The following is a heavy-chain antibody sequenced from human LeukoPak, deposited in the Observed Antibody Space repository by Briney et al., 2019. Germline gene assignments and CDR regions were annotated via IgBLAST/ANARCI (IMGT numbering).Heavy chain of an antibody. CDR1: GYTFTGYY. D-gene: IGHD3-22*01. J-gene: IGHJ4*02. CDR3: ARARHYYDSSGYSDY. Sequence: ASVKVSCKAPGYTFTGYYMHWVRQAPGQGLEWMGWINPNSGGTNYAQKFQGRVTMTRDTSISTAYMGLSRLRSDDTAVYYCARARHYYDSSGYSDYWGQGTLVTVSS. V-gene: IGHV1-2*02. CDR2: INPNSGGT.